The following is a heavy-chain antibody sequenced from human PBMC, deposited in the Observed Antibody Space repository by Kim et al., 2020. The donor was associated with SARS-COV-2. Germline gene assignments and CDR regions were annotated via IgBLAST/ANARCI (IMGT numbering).Heavy chain of an antibody. J-gene: IGHJ2*01. D-gene: IGHD3-10*01. V-gene: IGHV3-33*01. Sequence: GGSLRLSCAASGFTFSSFGIHWVRQTPGKGLEWVALIWDAGDKEFYSDSVKGRFTISRDNSKNMVYLQMNGVTLDDTAIYYCARDAGPGYGDSSWYFDLWGRGTPLTVSS. CDR3: ARDAGPGYGDSSWYFDL. CDR1: GFTFSSFG. CDR2: IWDAGDKE.